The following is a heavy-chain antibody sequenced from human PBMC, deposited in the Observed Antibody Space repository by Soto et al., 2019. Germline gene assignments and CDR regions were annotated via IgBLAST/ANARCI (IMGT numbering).Heavy chain of an antibody. CDR2: ISYDGSNK. J-gene: IGHJ4*02. D-gene: IGHD4-17*01. CDR1: GFTFSSYA. Sequence: QVQLVESGGGVVQPGGSLRLSCAASGFTFSSYAMHWVRQAPGKGLEWVAVISYDGSNKYYADSVKGRFTISRDNSKNTLYLQMNSLRAEDTAVYYCARGDDYGDRKADWGQGTLVTVSS. V-gene: IGHV3-30-3*01. CDR3: ARGDDYGDRKAD.